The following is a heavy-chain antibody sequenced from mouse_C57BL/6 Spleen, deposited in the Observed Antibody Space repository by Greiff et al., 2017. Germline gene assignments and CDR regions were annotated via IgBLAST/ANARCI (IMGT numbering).Heavy chain of an antibody. D-gene: IGHD2-4*01. CDR2: ISDGGSYT. Sequence: EVHLVESGGGLVKPGGSLKLSCAASGFTFSSYAMSWVRQTPEKRLEWVATISDGGSYTYYPDNVKGRFTISRDNAKNNLYLQMSHLKSEDTAMYYCARDHYDYGHVSFAYWGQGTLVTVSA. CDR3: ARDHYDYGHVSFAY. V-gene: IGHV5-4*01. J-gene: IGHJ3*01. CDR1: GFTFSSYA.